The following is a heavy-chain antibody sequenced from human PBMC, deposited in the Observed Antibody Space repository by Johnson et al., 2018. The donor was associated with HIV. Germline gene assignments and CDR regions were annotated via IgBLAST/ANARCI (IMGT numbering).Heavy chain of an antibody. CDR2: IYSGGST. CDR1: GFTFSSYW. CDR3: ARERDDSSGYYYHDAFDI. Sequence: VQLVESGGGLVQPGGSLRLSCAASGFTFSSYWMSWVRQAPGKGLEWVSVIYSGGSTYYADSVKGRFTISRDNSKNTLYLQMNSLRAEDTAVYYCARERDDSSGYYYHDAFDIWGQGTMVTVSS. V-gene: IGHV3-66*01. J-gene: IGHJ3*02. D-gene: IGHD3-22*01.